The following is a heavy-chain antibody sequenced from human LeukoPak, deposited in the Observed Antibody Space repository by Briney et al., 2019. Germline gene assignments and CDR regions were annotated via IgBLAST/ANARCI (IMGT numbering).Heavy chain of an antibody. D-gene: IGHD3-10*01. CDR3: ARHRDSITMVRGVIITSGVEAFDI. V-gene: IGHV4-59*08. CDR1: GGSISSYY. Sequence: KTSETLSLTCTVSGGSISSYYWSWIRQPPGKGLEWIGYIYYSGSTNYNPSLKSRVTISVDTSKNQFSLKLSSVTAADTAVYYCARHRDSITMVRGVIITSGVEAFDIWGQGTMVTVSS. J-gene: IGHJ3*02. CDR2: IYYSGST.